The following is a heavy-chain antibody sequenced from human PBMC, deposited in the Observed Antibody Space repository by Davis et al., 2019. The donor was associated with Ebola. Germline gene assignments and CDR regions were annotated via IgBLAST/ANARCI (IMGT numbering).Heavy chain of an antibody. J-gene: IGHJ4*02. CDR1: GFAFSNSV. V-gene: IGHV3-23*01. CDR3: AKGPPTYYYDINAYFAYYFDY. Sequence: GGSLRLSCAASGFAFSNSVLTWVRQAPGKGLEWVSAISGSGDSTFYADSVKGRFTISRDNSKSTVFLQMNSLRAEDTAIYYCAKGPPTYYYDINAYFAYYFDYWGQGSLVTVSS. CDR2: ISGSGDST. D-gene: IGHD3-22*01.